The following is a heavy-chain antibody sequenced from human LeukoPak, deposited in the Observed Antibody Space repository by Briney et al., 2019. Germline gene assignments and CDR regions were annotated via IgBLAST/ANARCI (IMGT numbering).Heavy chain of an antibody. J-gene: IGHJ6*04. CDR3: ARDLNYYGSGSYYIGGYYGMDV. V-gene: IGHV3-21*01. Sequence: GGSLRFSCAASGFTFSSYSMNWVRQAPGKGLEWVSSISSSSSYIYYADSVKGRFTISRDNAKNSLYLQMNSLRAEDTAVYYCARDLNYYGSGSYYIGGYYGMDVWGKGTTVTVSS. CDR1: GFTFSSYS. CDR2: ISSSSSYI. D-gene: IGHD3-10*01.